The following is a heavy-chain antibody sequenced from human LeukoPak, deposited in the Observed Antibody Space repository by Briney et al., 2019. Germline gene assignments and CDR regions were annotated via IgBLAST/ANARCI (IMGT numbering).Heavy chain of an antibody. Sequence: GGTLRLSCAASGFTFSSYGMSWVRQAPGKGLEWVSGISGSGGLTYYADSLKGRFTISRDNSKNILYLQMNSLRVEDTAVYYCSRDPRLNDYWGQGTLVTVSS. CDR1: GFTFSSYG. CDR3: SRDPRLNDY. CDR2: ISGSGGLT. J-gene: IGHJ4*02. V-gene: IGHV3-23*01.